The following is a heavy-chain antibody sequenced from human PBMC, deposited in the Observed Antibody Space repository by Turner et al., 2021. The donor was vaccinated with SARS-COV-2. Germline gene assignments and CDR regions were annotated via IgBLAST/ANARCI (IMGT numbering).Heavy chain of an antibody. D-gene: IGHD6-19*01. CDR3: ARGCGGSSGCFLIDY. V-gene: IGHV3-33*01. Sequence: QVQLVESGGGVVQPGRSLSLSCASSGFTFSNHGMHWARQAPGKGLEWVKIIWKDGSNKYYTDSVRGRFTISRDNSKNTLYLQMNSLRAEDTAVYYCARGCGGSSGCFLIDYWGQGTLVTVSS. CDR1: GFTFSNHG. CDR2: IWKDGSNK. J-gene: IGHJ4*02.